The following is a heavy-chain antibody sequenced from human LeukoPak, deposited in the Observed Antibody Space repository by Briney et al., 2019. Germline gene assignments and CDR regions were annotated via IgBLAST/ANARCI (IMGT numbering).Heavy chain of an antibody. CDR2: IIPIFGTA. CDR3: ARGNYYGSGSYYKGYYYYYMDV. Sequence: ASVKVSCKASGGTFSSYAISWVRQAPGQGLEWMGGIIPIFGTANYAQKFQGRVTITADESTSTAYMELSSLRSEDTAVYYCARGNYYGSGSYYKGYYYYYMDVWGKGTTVTVSS. CDR1: GGTFSSYA. J-gene: IGHJ6*03. D-gene: IGHD3-10*01. V-gene: IGHV1-69*13.